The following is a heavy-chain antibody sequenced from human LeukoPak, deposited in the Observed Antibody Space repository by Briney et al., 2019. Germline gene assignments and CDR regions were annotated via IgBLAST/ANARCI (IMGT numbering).Heavy chain of an antibody. CDR1: GYTFTSYA. D-gene: IGHD2-15*01. Sequence: ASVKVSCKASGYTFTSYAMNWVRQAPGQGLEWMGWINPNSGDTNYGQKFQGRVTMTRDTSISTVYMELSRLRSDDTAVYYCARDRLRLGYERTNWFDPWGQGALVTVSS. CDR3: ARDRLRLGYERTNWFDP. CDR2: INPNSGDT. V-gene: IGHV1-2*02. J-gene: IGHJ5*02.